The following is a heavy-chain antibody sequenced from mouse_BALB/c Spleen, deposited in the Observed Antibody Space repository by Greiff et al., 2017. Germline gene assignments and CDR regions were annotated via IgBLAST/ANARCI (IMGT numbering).Heavy chain of an antibody. CDR2: INPDSSTI. J-gene: IGHJ3*01. D-gene: IGHD4-1*01. Sequence: EVKLMESGGGLVQPGGSLKLSCAASGFDFSRYWMSWVRQAPGKGLEWIGEINPDSSTINYTPSLKDKFIISRDNAKNTLYLQMSKVRSEDTALYYCAKLGRWFAYWGQGTLVTVSA. V-gene: IGHV4-1*02. CDR3: AKLGRWFAY. CDR1: GFDFSRYW.